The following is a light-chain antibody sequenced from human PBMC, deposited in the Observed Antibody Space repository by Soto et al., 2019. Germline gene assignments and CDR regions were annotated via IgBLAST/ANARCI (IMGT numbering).Light chain of an antibody. J-gene: IGLJ2*01. CDR1: SSNIGAGYE. Sequence: QSVLTQPPSVSGAPGQRVTISCTGSSSNIGAGYEVHWYQQLPGTAPKLLIYGNSNRPSGVPDRFSGSKSGTSASLAITGLQAEDEADYYCQSYDSSLSGVVFGGGTKSPS. CDR2: GNS. CDR3: QSYDSSLSGVV. V-gene: IGLV1-40*01.